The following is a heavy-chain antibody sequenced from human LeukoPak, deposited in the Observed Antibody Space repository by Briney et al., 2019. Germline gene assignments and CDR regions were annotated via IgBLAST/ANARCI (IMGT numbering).Heavy chain of an antibody. CDR3: ARDTYYDISSWQRDFDY. CDR1: GFTFSSYS. V-gene: IGHV3-21*01. D-gene: IGHD3-9*01. CDR2: ISSSSSYI. Sequence: GGSLRLSCAASGFTFSSYSMNWVRQAPGKGLEWVSSISSSSSYIYYADSVKGRFTISRDNAKNSLYLQMNSLRAEDTAVYYCARDTYYDISSWQRDFDYWGQGTLVTVSS. J-gene: IGHJ4*02.